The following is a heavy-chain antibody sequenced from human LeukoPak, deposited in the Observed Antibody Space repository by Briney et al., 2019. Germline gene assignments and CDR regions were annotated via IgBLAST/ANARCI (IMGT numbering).Heavy chain of an antibody. V-gene: IGHV3-33*01. CDR2: IWYDGSNK. J-gene: IGHJ4*02. Sequence: GGSLRLSCAASGFTFSSYGIHWVRQAPGKGLEWVAVIWYDGSNKYYADSVKGRFTISRDNSKNTLYLQMNSLRAEDTAVYYCAREGDSHRFDYWGQGTLVTVSS. CDR3: AREGDSHRFDY. CDR1: GFTFSSYG. D-gene: IGHD2-21*02.